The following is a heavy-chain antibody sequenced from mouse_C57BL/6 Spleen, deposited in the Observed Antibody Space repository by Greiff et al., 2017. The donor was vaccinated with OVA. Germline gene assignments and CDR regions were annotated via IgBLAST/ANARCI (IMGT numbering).Heavy chain of an antibody. J-gene: IGHJ2*01. Sequence: QVQLKESGPELVKPGASVKISCKASGYAFSSSWMNWVKQRPGKGLEWIGRIYPGDGDTNYNGKFKGKATLTADKSSSTAYMQLSSLTSEDSAVYFCARWGDYGGYYFDYWGQGTTLTVSS. D-gene: IGHD2-4*01. CDR3: ARWGDYGGYYFDY. V-gene: IGHV1-82*01. CDR2: IYPGDGDT. CDR1: GYAFSSSW.